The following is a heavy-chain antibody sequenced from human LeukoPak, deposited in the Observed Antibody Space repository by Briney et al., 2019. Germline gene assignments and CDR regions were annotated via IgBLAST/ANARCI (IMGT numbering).Heavy chain of an antibody. CDR2: ISDSGART. Sequence: GGSLRLSCAVSGITLSNYGMSWVRQAPGKGLEWVAGISDSGARTNYADSVKGRFTISRDNPKNTLYLQMNSLRAEDTAVYFCAKRGVVIRVILVGFHKEAYYFDSWGQGALVTVSS. CDR1: GITLSNYG. J-gene: IGHJ4*02. CDR3: AKRGVVIRVILVGFHKEAYYFDS. V-gene: IGHV3-23*01. D-gene: IGHD3-22*01.